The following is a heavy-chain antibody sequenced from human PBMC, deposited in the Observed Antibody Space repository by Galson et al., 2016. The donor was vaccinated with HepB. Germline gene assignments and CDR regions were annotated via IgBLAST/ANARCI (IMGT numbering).Heavy chain of an antibody. V-gene: IGHV3-11*05. CDR2: ISSTSTYR. Sequence: SLRLSCAASGFTFSDYYMSWVRQAPGKGLEWVSYISSTSTYRKTVDSVKGRFTISRDNAKNSLYLQMDSLRAVDTAVYYGAREKPWSEGGAYYGMDVRGQGTTVTVSS. CDR3: AREKPWSEGGAYYGMDV. D-gene: IGHD3-3*01. CDR1: GFTFSDYY. J-gene: IGHJ6*02.